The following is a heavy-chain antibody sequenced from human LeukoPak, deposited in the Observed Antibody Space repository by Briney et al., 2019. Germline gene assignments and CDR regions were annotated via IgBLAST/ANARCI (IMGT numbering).Heavy chain of an antibody. CDR2: INPTGTGT. J-gene: IGHJ4*02. D-gene: IGHD2-8*02. Sequence: ASVKVSCKASGYXFTNYYIHWVRQAPGQGLEWVGLINPTGTGTNYAQKFRGRVTLTRDTSTTTVYMELSSLRSEDTAVCYCAREESGGYFDYWGQGTPVTVSS. CDR1: GYXFTNYY. V-gene: IGHV1-46*01. CDR3: AREESGGYFDY.